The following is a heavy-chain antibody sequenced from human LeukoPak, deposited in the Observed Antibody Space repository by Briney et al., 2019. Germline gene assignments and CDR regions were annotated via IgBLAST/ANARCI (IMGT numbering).Heavy chain of an antibody. J-gene: IGHJ4*02. CDR3: TRDIYYDSSGYLDY. D-gene: IGHD3-22*01. CDR2: IRSKAYGGTT. CDR1: GFTFGDYV. V-gene: IGHV3-49*03. Sequence: GSLRLSCTASGFTFGDYVMSWFRQAPGKGLEWVGFIRSKAYGGTTEYAASVKGRFTISRDDSKSIAYLQMSSLKTEDTAVYYCTRDIYYDSSGYLDYWGQGTLVTVSS.